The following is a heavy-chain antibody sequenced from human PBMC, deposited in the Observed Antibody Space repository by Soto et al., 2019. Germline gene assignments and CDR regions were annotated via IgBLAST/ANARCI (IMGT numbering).Heavy chain of an antibody. D-gene: IGHD3-16*01. V-gene: IGHV1-2*02. CDR3: ARGERRDGYNLGDLDFDY. CDR1: GYTFTGHF. Sequence: QVQLVQYGAEVKRPGASVKVSCKASGYTFTGHFMHWVRQAPGQGLEWMGWINPNSGGTNSAQNFQGRVTMTRDTSISAAYMELSSLRSDDTAVYYCARGERRDGYNLGDLDFDYWGQGTLVTVSS. J-gene: IGHJ4*02. CDR2: INPNSGGT.